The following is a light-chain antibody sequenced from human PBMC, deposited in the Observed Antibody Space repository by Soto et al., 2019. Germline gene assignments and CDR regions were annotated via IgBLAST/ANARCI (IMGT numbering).Light chain of an antibody. CDR3: TAWDGSLNNVL. CDR2: GNN. V-gene: IGLV1-44*01. Sequence: QSVLTQPPSASGTPGQRVTISCSGSGSSIGTNTVNWYRQLPGTAPKLLIYGNNQRPSGVPDRFSGSKSGTSASLAISGLPSEDEAEYYCTAWDGSLNNVLFGGGTKVTVL. CDR1: GSSIGTNT. J-gene: IGLJ2*01.